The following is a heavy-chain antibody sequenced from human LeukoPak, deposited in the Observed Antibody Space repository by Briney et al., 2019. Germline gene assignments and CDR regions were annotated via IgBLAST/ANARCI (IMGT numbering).Heavy chain of an antibody. CDR3: VINYYGSGSYYRRPDY. D-gene: IGHD3-10*01. CDR1: GFTFSSYA. J-gene: IGHJ4*02. Sequence: PGGSLRLSCSASGFTFSSYAMHWVRQAPGKGLEYVSAISSNGGSTYYADSVKGRFTISRDNSKNTLYLQMSSLRAEDTAVYYCVINYYGSGSYYRRPDYWGQGTLVTVSS. V-gene: IGHV3-64D*06. CDR2: ISSNGGST.